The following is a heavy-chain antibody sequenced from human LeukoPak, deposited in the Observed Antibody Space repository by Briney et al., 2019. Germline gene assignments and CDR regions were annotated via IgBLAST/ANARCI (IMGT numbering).Heavy chain of an antibody. D-gene: IGHD4-17*01. V-gene: IGHV5-51*01. Sequence: GESLKISCKGSGYSFSNYWIGWVRQMPGKGLEWMGIIYPGDSDTRYSPTFQGQVTISGDKSISTAYLQWSSLKASDTAMYYCARHGPDGGDYKPFDYWGQGTLVTVSS. J-gene: IGHJ4*02. CDR2: IYPGDSDT. CDR3: ARHGPDGGDYKPFDY. CDR1: GYSFSNYW.